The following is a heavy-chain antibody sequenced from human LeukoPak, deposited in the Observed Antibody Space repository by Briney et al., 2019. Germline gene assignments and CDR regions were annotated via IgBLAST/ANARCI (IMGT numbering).Heavy chain of an antibody. Sequence: SETLSLTCSVSGASITSESYYWTWVRQPAGRGLEWIGRIYASGVTSYNPSLKTRLTISLDTSKNQFSLKLSSVTAADTAVYYCASSPLLWFGSRGAFDIWGQGTMVTVSS. CDR2: IYASGVT. CDR3: ASSPLLWFGSRGAFDI. D-gene: IGHD3-10*01. V-gene: IGHV4-61*02. J-gene: IGHJ3*02. CDR1: GASITSESYY.